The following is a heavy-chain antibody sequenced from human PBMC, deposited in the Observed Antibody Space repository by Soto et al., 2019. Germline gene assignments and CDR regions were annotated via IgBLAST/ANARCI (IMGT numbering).Heavy chain of an antibody. V-gene: IGHV1-2*04. Sequence: ASVQVSCKASGYTFTDYYLHWGRQAPGQRLEWMGWIKPNSGGTNYAQKFQDWVTMTRDTSISTAYMELSRLRSDDTAVYYCAKSATLLRYFDWPTMDVWGQGTTVTVSS. CDR2: IKPNSGGT. CDR1: GYTFTDYY. D-gene: IGHD3-9*01. CDR3: AKSATLLRYFDWPTMDV. J-gene: IGHJ6*02.